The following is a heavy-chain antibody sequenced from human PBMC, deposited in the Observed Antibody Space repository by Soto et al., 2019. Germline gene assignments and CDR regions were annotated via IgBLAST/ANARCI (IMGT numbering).Heavy chain of an antibody. J-gene: IGHJ4*01. CDR3: AKPRIAAATEYYFDY. CDR1: GFTFSSYA. Sequence: EVQLLESGGGLVQPGGSLRLSCAASGFTFSSYAMSWVRQAPGKGLEWVSAISGSGGSTYYADSVKGRFTISRDNSKNTLHLPMDSLRVEDTAVYYCAKPRIAAATEYYFDYWVQGTLVTVSS. CDR2: ISGSGGST. V-gene: IGHV3-23*01. D-gene: IGHD6-13*01.